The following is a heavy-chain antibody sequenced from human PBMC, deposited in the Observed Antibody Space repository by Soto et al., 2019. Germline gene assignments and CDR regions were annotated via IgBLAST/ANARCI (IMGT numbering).Heavy chain of an antibody. V-gene: IGHV5-10-1*01. CDR1: GYNVTSYW. D-gene: IGHD3-22*01. CDR2: IDPSDSYT. CDR3: APQWLLPRLNYYYYGMDV. J-gene: IGHJ6*02. Sequence: ESLKISYKGSGYNVTSYWISWVRQMPGKGLEWMGRIDPSDSYTNYSPSFQGHVTISADKSISTAYLQWSSLKASDTAMYYCAPQWLLPRLNYYYYGMDVWGQGTTVTVS.